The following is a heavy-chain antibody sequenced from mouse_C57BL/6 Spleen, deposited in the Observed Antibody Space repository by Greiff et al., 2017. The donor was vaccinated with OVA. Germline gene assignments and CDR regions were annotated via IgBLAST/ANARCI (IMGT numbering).Heavy chain of an antibody. D-gene: IGHD2-1*01. J-gene: IGHJ2*01. Sequence: EVKLMESGGGLVKPGGSLKLSCAASGFTFSDYGMHWVRQAPEKGLEWVAYISSGSSTIYYADTVKGRFTISRDNAKNTLFLQMTSLRSEDTAMYYCARPYGNRYYFDYWGQGTTLTVSS. CDR2: ISSGSSTI. V-gene: IGHV5-17*01. CDR3: ARPYGNRYYFDY. CDR1: GFTFSDYG.